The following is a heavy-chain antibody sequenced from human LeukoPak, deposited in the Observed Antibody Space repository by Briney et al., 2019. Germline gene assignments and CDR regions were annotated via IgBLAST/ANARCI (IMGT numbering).Heavy chain of an antibody. J-gene: IGHJ4*02. CDR2: IIPIFGTA. D-gene: IGHD5-18*01. V-gene: IGHV1-69*05. CDR1: GGTFSSYA. Sequence: SVKVSCKASGGTFSSYAISWVRQAPGQGLEWMGGIIPIFGTANYAQKFQGRVTITTDESTSTAYMELSSLRSEDTAVYYCAGYSYSYYYYFDYWGQGTLVTVSS. CDR3: AGYSYSYYYYFDY.